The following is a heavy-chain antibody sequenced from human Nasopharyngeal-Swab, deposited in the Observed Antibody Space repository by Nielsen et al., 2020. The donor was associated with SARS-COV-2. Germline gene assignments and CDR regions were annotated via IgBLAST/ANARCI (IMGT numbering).Heavy chain of an antibody. V-gene: IGHV1-2*06. J-gene: IGHJ4*02. CDR3: ARRGKEGTFTAHSFDY. Sequence: WARQAPGQGLEWMGRVSPSGGITKYAQKFQGRITMTRDTSVSTAYMDLRRLRSDDMAVYFCARRGKEGTFTAHSFDYWGQGTLVTVSS. CDR2: VSPSGGIT. D-gene: IGHD2/OR15-2a*01.